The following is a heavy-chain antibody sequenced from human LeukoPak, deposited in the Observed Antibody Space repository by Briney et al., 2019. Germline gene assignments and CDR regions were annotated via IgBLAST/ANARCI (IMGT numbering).Heavy chain of an antibody. D-gene: IGHD1-26*01. J-gene: IGHJ3*02. V-gene: IGHV3-9*01. CDR1: GFTFDDYA. CDR3: AKEWELDAFDI. Sequence: GGSLRLSCAASGFTFDDYAMHWVRQAPGKGLEWVSGISWNSGSIGYADSVKGRFTISRDNAKNSLYLQMNSLRAEDTALYYCAKEWELDAFDIWGQGTMVTVSS. CDR2: ISWNSGSI.